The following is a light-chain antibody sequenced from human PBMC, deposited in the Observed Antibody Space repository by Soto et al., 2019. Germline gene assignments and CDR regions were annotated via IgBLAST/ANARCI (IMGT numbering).Light chain of an antibody. CDR1: QSIRSW. CDR3: QQYESYSEA. V-gene: IGKV1-5*01. CDR2: DAS. Sequence: DIQMTQSPSTLSASVGDRVTMTCRASQSIRSWLAWYQQKPGKAPKLLIYDASSLESGVPSRFSGRRSGTEFTLTISSLQPDDFGTYYCQQYESYSEAFGQGTKVDIK. J-gene: IGKJ1*01.